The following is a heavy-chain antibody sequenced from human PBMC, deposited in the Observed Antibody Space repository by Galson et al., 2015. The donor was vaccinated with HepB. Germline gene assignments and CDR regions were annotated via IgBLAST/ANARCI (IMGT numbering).Heavy chain of an antibody. Sequence: SLRLSCAASGFTFSTYGMHWVRQAPGKGLEWVANMWSDGSNKYYADSVRGRFSISRDNSKNTLYLQMNSLRAEDTAVYYCAKDFGSSLIMIDNWGRGTLVTVSS. V-gene: IGHV3-33*06. J-gene: IGHJ4*02. CDR2: MWSDGSNK. CDR1: GFTFSTYG. D-gene: IGHD6-13*01. CDR3: AKDFGSSLIMIDN.